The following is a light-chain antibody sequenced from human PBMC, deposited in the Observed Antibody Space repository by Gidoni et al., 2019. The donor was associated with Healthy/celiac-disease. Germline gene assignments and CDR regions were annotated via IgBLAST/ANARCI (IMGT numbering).Light chain of an antibody. CDR3: QQGYSIPLT. CDR1: QSISSY. V-gene: IGKV1-39*01. CDR2: AAS. J-gene: IGKJ1*01. Sequence: DIQLTQSPSSLSASVGDRVTITCRASQSISSYLDWYQQKPGKAPKLLIYAASSLQSGVPSRFSGSGSGTDFTLTISSLQPEDFATYYCQQGYSIPLTFGEGTKVEIK.